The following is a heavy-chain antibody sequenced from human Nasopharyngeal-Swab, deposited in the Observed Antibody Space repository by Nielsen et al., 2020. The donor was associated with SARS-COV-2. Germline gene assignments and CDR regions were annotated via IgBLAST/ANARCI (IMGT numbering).Heavy chain of an antibody. CDR1: GFTFDDYA. CDR2: ILRESGTI. CDR3: VKDMGTVTAGLGY. J-gene: IGHJ4*02. V-gene: IGHV3-9*01. Sequence: GGSLRLSCAASGFTFDDYAMHWVRHAPGKGPEWVSGILRESGTIGYADSVRGRFTISRDNAKDSLYLEMTSLRPEDTAVYYCVKDMGTVTAGLGYWGQGTLVTVSA. D-gene: IGHD2-21*02.